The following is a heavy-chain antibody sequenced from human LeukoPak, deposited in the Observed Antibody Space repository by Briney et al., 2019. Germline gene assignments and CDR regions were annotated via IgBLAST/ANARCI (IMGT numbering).Heavy chain of an antibody. Sequence: SETLSLTCTVSGGSISSGGYYWSWIRQRPGKGLEWIGYIYYSGSTYYNPSLKSRVTISVDTSKNQFSLKLSSVTAADTAVYYCARGEDTAMVSAYGMDVWGQGTTVTVSS. V-gene: IGHV4-31*03. J-gene: IGHJ6*02. D-gene: IGHD5-18*01. CDR1: GGSISSGGYY. CDR3: ARGEDTAMVSAYGMDV. CDR2: IYYSGST.